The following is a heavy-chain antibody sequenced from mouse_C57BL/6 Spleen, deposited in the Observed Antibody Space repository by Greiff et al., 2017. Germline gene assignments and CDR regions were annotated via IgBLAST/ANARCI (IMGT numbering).Heavy chain of an antibody. CDR3: ARLIYYGNLAWFAY. CDR2: ISSGGSYT. D-gene: IGHD2-1*01. V-gene: IGHV5-6*01. CDR1: GFTFSSYG. Sequence: EVKLVESGGDLVKTGGSLKLSCAASGFTFSSYGMSWVRQTPDKRLEWVATISSGGSYTYYPDSVKGRFTISRDNAKNTLYLQMSSLKSEDTAMYYCARLIYYGNLAWFAYWGQGTLVTVSA. J-gene: IGHJ3*01.